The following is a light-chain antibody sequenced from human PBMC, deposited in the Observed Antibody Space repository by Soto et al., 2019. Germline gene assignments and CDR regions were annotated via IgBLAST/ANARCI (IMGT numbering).Light chain of an antibody. J-gene: IGLJ1*01. CDR3: NSYTSSSTFV. V-gene: IGLV2-14*01. Sequence: QSALTQPASVSGSPGQSITISCTGTSSDVGGYNYVSWYQQHPGKAPKHMIYEVSNRPSGVSKRFSGSKSGNTASLTISGLQAEYEAAYYCNSYTSSSTFVFGTGTKLTVL. CDR2: EVS. CDR1: SSDVGGYNY.